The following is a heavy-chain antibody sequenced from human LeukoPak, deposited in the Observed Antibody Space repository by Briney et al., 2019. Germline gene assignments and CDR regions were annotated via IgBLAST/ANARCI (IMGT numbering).Heavy chain of an antibody. D-gene: IGHD3-9*01. J-gene: IGHJ3*02. Sequence: GGSLRLSCSASGFTVSSYYMSWVRQAPGKGLEWVSAISGSGGSTYYADSVKGRFTISRDNSKNTLYLQMNSLRAEDTAVYYCAKDFLRYFDWFHAFDIWGQGTMVTVSS. V-gene: IGHV3-23*01. CDR2: ISGSGGST. CDR1: GFTVSSYY. CDR3: AKDFLRYFDWFHAFDI.